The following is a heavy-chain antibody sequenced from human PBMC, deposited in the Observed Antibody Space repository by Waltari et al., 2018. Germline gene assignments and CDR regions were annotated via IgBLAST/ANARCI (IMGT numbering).Heavy chain of an antibody. CDR3: ARYRAWFDSNNWFDT. CDR1: GYSFTSYW. D-gene: IGHD3-10*01. V-gene: IGHV5-51*01. J-gene: IGHJ5*02. Sequence: EVQLVQSGAEVKKPGESLKISCKGFGYSFTSYWIGWVRHMPGKGLEWSGIIYPRDSDTKYRPSFQGQVTISADKSTSTAYLQWSSLKASDTAIYYCARYRAWFDSNNWFDTWGQGTLVTVSS. CDR2: IYPRDSDT.